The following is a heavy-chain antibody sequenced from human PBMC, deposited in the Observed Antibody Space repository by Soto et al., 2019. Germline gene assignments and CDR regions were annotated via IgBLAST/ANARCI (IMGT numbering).Heavy chain of an antibody. CDR2: ISAYNSYT. Sequence: QVQLVQSGPEVREPGASVKVSCKATGYTFTTYGITWVRQAPGQGLEWMGWISAYNSYTNDAQKIQGRVTTSTATSTSRASMELGSLKSDATSVFYCASAPDYDILTGFLTADYWGQGTLVTVSS. CDR3: ASAPDYDILTGFLTADY. V-gene: IGHV1-18*01. J-gene: IGHJ4*02. CDR1: GYTFTTYG. D-gene: IGHD3-9*01.